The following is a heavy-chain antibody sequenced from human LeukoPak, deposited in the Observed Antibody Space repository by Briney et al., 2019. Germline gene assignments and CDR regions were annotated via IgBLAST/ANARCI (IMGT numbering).Heavy chain of an antibody. CDR3: AKLPPGYLYYFDY. J-gene: IGHJ4*02. D-gene: IGHD3-9*01. V-gene: IGHV3-23*01. CDR1: GFTFSSYA. Sequence: GGSLRLSCAASGFTFSSYAMSWVRQAPGKGLEWVSAIRGSGGSTYYADSVKGRFTISRDNSKNTLYLQMSSLRAEDTAVYYCAKLPPGYLYYFDYWGQGTLVTVSS. CDR2: IRGSGGST.